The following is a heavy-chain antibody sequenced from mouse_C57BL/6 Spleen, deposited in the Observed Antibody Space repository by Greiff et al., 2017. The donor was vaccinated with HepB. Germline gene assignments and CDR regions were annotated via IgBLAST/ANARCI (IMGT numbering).Heavy chain of an antibody. V-gene: IGHV1-64*01. CDR3: ARRGYYYGSRMDY. Sequence: QLQQPGAELVKPGASVKLSCKASGYTFTSYWMHWVKQRPGQGLEWIGMIHPNSGSTNYNEKFKSKATLTVDKSSSTAYMQLSSLTSEDSAVYYCARRGYYYGSRMDYWGQGTTLTVSS. J-gene: IGHJ2*01. D-gene: IGHD1-1*01. CDR1: GYTFTSYW. CDR2: IHPNSGST.